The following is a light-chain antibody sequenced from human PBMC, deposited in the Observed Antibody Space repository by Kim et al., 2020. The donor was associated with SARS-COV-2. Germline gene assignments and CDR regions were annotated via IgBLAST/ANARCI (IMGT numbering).Light chain of an antibody. CDR3: QVWETSSDHMV. V-gene: IGLV3-21*03. CDR2: DDS. J-gene: IGLJ2*01. Sequence: SYELTQPPSVSVAPGNTARITCGGNNIGTNNIHCYQQKPGQAPVLLVYDDSQRPSGIPERFSGSKSGNTATLTISRVEAGDEADYYCQVWETSSDHMVFGGGTQLTVL. CDR1: NIGTNN.